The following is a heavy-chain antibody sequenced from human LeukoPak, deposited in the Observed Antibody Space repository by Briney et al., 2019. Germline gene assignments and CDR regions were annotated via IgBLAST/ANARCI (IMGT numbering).Heavy chain of an antibody. CDR3: ARDAYYDILTGTSSFEY. J-gene: IGHJ4*02. V-gene: IGHV3-30*03. D-gene: IGHD3-9*01. CDR2: ISYDGSNK. Sequence: GGSLRLSCAASGFTFSSYGMHWVRQAPGKGLEWVAVISYDGSNKYYADSVKGRFTISTDNSKNTLYLQMNSLRAEDTAVYYCARDAYYDILTGTSSFEYWGQGTLVTVSS. CDR1: GFTFSSYG.